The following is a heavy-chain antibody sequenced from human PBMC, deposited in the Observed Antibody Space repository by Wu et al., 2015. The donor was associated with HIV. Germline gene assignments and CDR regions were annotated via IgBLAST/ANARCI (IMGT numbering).Heavy chain of an antibody. Sequence: QVQLVQSGAEVKKPGSSVKVSCKASGGTFSSYAISWVRQAPGQGLEWMGGIIPIFGTANYAQRFQGRVTITADKPTNTAYMGLSSLRSDDTAVYYCARGSILEMSTASFYYYVMDVWGQGTTVTVSS. CDR1: GGTFSSYA. J-gene: IGHJ6*02. CDR3: ARGSILEMSTASFYYYVMDV. D-gene: IGHD1-26*01. CDR2: IIPIFGTA. V-gene: IGHV1-69*14.